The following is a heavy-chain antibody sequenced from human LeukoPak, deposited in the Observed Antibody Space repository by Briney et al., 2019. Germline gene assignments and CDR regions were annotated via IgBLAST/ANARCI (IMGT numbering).Heavy chain of an antibody. J-gene: IGHJ5*02. D-gene: IGHD2-2*01. Sequence: ASVKVSCKASGYTFTDNWMHWVRQAPGQGLEWMGLINVKSGGTTYAQKFQGRVTMTRDTSISTAYMDLSGLRSDDTAVYYCARGQGTSWYDHWGQGTLVIVSS. CDR2: INVKSGGT. V-gene: IGHV1-2*02. CDR3: ARGQGTSWYDH. CDR1: GYTFTDNW.